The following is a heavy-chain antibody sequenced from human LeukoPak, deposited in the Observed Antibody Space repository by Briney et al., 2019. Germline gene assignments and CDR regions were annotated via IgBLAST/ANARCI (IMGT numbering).Heavy chain of an antibody. CDR1: GFTFSGFA. D-gene: IGHD2-15*01. Sequence: GGSLKLSCAASGFTFSGFAMHWVRQPSGKGLEWVGRIRSRANGYTTAYGASFKGGFTISRDDSKRSVFVQMSNLKSEDTAIYYCVRLGGGDAFDIWGPGTRVTVSS. V-gene: IGHV3-73*01. J-gene: IGHJ3*02. CDR3: VRLGGGDAFDI. CDR2: IRSRANGYTT.